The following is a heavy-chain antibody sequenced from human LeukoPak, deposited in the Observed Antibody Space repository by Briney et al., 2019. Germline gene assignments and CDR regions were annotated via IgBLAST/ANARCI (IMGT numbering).Heavy chain of an antibody. CDR2: IQTSGGT. CDR3: ASAEPRGIIWYPY. CDR1: GGSISIGRYY. J-gene: IGHJ4*02. Sequence: SETLSLTCAVSGGSISIGRYYWSWIRQPAGKGLEWIGRIQTSGGTNYNPSLRSRVTISVDTSKNQFSMNLSSVPAADTAVYYCASAEPRGIIWYPYWGQGTLVTVSS. D-gene: IGHD6-13*01. V-gene: IGHV4-61*02.